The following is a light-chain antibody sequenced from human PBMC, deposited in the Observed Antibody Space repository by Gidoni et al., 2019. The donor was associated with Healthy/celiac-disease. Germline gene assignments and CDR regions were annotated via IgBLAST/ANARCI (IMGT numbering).Light chain of an antibody. CDR1: QSVSSSY. Sequence: EIVLTQSPGTLSLSPGERATLSCRASQSVSSSYLAWYQQKPGQAPRLLIYGASSRATGIPDRCSGSGSGTDVTLTISRLEPEDVAVYYCQQYGSSPLFTFGPGTKVDIK. CDR2: GAS. CDR3: QQYGSSPLFT. V-gene: IGKV3-20*01. J-gene: IGKJ3*01.